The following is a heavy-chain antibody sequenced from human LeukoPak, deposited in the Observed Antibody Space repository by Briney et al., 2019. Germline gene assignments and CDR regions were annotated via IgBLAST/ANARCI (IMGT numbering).Heavy chain of an antibody. Sequence: PGGSLRLSRAASGFTFRNYVIHWVRQAPGKGLEWVAVTSSDLNVKLYADSVKGRFTISRDNSRSTLYLQMNSLRPEDTAIYYCAREGYYGSGSPPSLYFDYWGQGILVTVSS. CDR3: AREGYYGSGSPPSLYFDY. CDR1: GFTFRNYV. CDR2: TSSDLNVK. D-gene: IGHD3-10*01. J-gene: IGHJ4*02. V-gene: IGHV3-30-3*01.